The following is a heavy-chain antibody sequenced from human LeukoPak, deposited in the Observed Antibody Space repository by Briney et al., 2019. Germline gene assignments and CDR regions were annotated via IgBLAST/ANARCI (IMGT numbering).Heavy chain of an antibody. Sequence: GRSLILSCAAPGFTFSSYDKHWVRQAPGKGLEWVAVISYDGSDKYYADSVKGRFTISRDNSKNTLYLQMNSLRAEDTAVYYCAREYYGSGSYTRSLDYWGQGTLVTVSS. D-gene: IGHD3-10*01. CDR2: ISYDGSDK. CDR3: AREYYGSGSYTRSLDY. J-gene: IGHJ4*02. V-gene: IGHV3-30*03. CDR1: GFTFSSYD.